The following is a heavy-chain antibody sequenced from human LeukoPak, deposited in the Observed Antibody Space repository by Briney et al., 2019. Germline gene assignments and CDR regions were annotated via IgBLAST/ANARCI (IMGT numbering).Heavy chain of an antibody. V-gene: IGHV4-34*01. Sequence: TSSETLSLTCAVYGVSFSGYYWSWIRQPPGKGLEWIGEINHSGSTNYNPSLKSRVTISVDTSKNQFSLKLSSVTAADTAVYYCAREPSYYYYYGMDVWGQGTTVTVSS. CDR2: INHSGST. CDR1: GVSFSGYY. CDR3: AREPSYYYYYGMDV. J-gene: IGHJ6*02.